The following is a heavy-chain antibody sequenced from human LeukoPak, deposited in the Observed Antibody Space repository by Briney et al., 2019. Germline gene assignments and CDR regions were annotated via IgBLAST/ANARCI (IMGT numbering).Heavy chain of an antibody. CDR2: IIPILGIA. CDR1: GGTFSSYA. J-gene: IGHJ3*02. D-gene: IGHD3-22*01. V-gene: IGHV1-69*04. Sequence: EASVKVSCKASGGTFSSYAISWVRQAPGQGLEWMGRIIPILGIANYAQKFQGRVTITADKSTSTAYMELSSLRSEDTAVYYCATHSYDSSATDAFDIWGQGTMVTVSS. CDR3: ATHSYDSSATDAFDI.